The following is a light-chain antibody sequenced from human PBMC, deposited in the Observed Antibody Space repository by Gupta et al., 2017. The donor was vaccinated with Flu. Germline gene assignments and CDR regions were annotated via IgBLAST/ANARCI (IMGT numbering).Light chain of an antibody. Sequence: DILITQSPDSWALSLGERATINCKSSQSVLYSSNNMNYLAWYQQKPGQPPKLLISWASTRASGVPDRFSGSGSGTDFTLTISSLQAEDVAVYYCQQYFNTPQTFGQGTKLEIK. CDR1: QSVLYSSNNMNY. J-gene: IGKJ2*01. V-gene: IGKV4-1*01. CDR2: WAS. CDR3: QQYFNTPQT.